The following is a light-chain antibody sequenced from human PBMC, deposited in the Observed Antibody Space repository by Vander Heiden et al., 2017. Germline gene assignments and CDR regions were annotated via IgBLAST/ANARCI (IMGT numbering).Light chain of an antibody. Sequence: EFALPQSPGLLPLSTGARATLSCRASRNGGSNYLAWYQQKPGQAPRLLIYGASTRATGIPDRFSGSGSGTAFTLTISRLEPEDFAVYYCQQYGISPTTFGGGTKVEIK. CDR1: RNGGSNY. J-gene: IGKJ4*01. CDR3: QQYGISPTT. CDR2: GAS. V-gene: IGKV3-20*01.